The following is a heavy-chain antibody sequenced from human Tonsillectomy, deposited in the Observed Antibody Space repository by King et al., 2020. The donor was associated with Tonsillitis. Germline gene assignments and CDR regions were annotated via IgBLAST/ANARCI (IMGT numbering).Heavy chain of an antibody. V-gene: IGHV3-9*01. D-gene: IGHD6-19*01. CDR2: ISWNSGSI. CDR1: GFTFDDYA. CDR3: AKAEQWLYFEAAFDY. J-gene: IGHJ4*02. Sequence: QLVQSGGGLVQPGRSLRLSCAASGFTFDDYAMHWVRQAPGKGLEWVSGISWNSGSIGYADSVKGRFTISRDNAKNSLYLQMNSLRAEDTALYYCAKAEQWLYFEAAFDYWGQGTLVTVSS.